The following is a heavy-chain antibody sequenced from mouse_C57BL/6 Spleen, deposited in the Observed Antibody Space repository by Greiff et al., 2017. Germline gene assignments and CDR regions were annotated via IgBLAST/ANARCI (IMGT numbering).Heavy chain of an antibody. D-gene: IGHD1-1*01. CDR3: AKPYGSLAWFAY. V-gene: IGHV1-12*01. J-gene: IGHJ3*01. Sequence: LLESGAELVRPGASVKISCKASGYTFTSYNMHWVKQTPRQGLEWIGAIYPGNGDTSYNQKFKGKATLTVDKSSSTAYLQLSSLTSEDSAVYFLAKPYGSLAWFAYWGQGTLVTVSA. CDR1: GYTFTSYN. CDR2: IYPGNGDT.